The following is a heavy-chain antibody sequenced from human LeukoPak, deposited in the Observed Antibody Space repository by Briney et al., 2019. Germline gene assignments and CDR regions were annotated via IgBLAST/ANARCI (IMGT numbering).Heavy chain of an antibody. D-gene: IGHD2-2*01. Sequence: ASVKVSCKPSGYTFTRYGVSWVRQAPGQGLEWMGWISVNNDNTNYAQRVQDRITMTTDTSTSTAYMELRSLRSDDTAVYYCARAPFCSSVSCYRTNNWLDPWGQGTLVTVSS. J-gene: IGHJ5*02. CDR2: ISVNNDNT. CDR3: ARAPFCSSVSCYRTNNWLDP. CDR1: GYTFTRYG. V-gene: IGHV1-18*01.